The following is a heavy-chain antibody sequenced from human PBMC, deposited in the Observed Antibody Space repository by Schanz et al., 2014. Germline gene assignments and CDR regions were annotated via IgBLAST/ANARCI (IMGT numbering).Heavy chain of an antibody. D-gene: IGHD2-15*01. V-gene: IGHV3-23*01. CDR1: GFTVNNYA. J-gene: IGHJ5*01. Sequence: EVQLLESGGRLVQPGGSLRLSCTVSGFTVNNYAMNWVRQAPGRGLEWVSGIGGSGDSTHYADSVKGRFTISRDSSKNTLYLQMNSLRADDTAVYYCSKDKQGSRSDDSWGQGTLVTVSS. CDR3: SKDKQGSRSDDS. CDR2: IGGSGDST.